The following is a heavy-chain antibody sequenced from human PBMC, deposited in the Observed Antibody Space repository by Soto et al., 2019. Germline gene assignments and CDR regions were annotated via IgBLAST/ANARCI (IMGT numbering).Heavy chain of an antibody. J-gene: IGHJ4*02. Sequence: QVQLQESGPGLVKPSETLSLTCTGSGGSISSYYWSWIRQAPGKGLEWIGYIYHSGNTNYNPSLKSRVTISVDTSKNQFSLKLSSVTAADTAVYYCASISSSDYVSFDYWGQGTLVTVSS. CDR2: IYHSGNT. CDR3: ASISSSDYVSFDY. V-gene: IGHV4-59*01. D-gene: IGHD6-6*01. CDR1: GGSISSYY.